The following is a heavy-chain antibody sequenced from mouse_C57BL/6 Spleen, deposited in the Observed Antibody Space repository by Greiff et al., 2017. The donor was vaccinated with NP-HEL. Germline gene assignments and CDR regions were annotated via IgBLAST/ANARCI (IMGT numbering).Heavy chain of an antibody. D-gene: IGHD1-1*01. J-gene: IGHJ3*01. CDR2: IYPRSGNT. V-gene: IGHV1-81*01. Sequence: QVQLQQSGAELARPGASVKLSCKASGYTFTSYGISWVKQRTGQGLEWIGEIYPRSGNTYYNEKFKGKATLTADKSSSTAYMELRSLTSEDSAVYFCARSEVTTVPWFAYWGQGTLVTVSA. CDR1: GYTFTSYG. CDR3: ARSEVTTVPWFAY.